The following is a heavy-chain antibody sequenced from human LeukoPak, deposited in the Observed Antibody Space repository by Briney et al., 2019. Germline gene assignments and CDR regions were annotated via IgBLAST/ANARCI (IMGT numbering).Heavy chain of an antibody. Sequence: GGSLRLSCAASGFSVNSNFMSWVRQAPGKGLEWVSVFHTGGSTYYADSVKGRFTISIDNSNNMLYLQMNYLRAEDTAVYYCARTETPMTQGFSFDYWGQGILVTVSS. CDR2: FHTGGST. CDR1: GFSVNSNF. D-gene: IGHD5-18*01. CDR3: ARTETPMTQGFSFDY. V-gene: IGHV3-66*01. J-gene: IGHJ4*02.